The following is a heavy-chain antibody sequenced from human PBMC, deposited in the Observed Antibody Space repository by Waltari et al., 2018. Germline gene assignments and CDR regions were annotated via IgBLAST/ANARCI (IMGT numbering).Heavy chain of an antibody. V-gene: IGHV5-51*01. Sequence: EVQLVQSGAEVKKPGESLTISCQGSGYRLPRYWIGWVSRMPGKGLEWMGIIYPGDSSTKYSPSFQGQVTISVDTSISTAYLQWSSLKASDTAMYFCARQNIHSYGYGYFDYWGQGTLVTVSS. J-gene: IGHJ4*02. D-gene: IGHD5-18*01. CDR1: GYRLPRYW. CDR3: ARQNIHSYGYGYFDY. CDR2: IYPGDSST.